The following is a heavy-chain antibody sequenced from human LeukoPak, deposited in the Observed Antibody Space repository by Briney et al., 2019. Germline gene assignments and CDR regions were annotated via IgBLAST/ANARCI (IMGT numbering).Heavy chain of an antibody. CDR2: ISAYNGNT. CDR3: ARDSGDFGVVIIIPFDY. Sequence: ASVKVSCKASGYTFTSYDISWVRQAPGQGLEWMGWISAYNGNTNYAQKLQGRVTMTTDTSTSTAYMELRSLRSDDTAVYYCARDSGDFGVVIIIPFDYWGQGTLVTVSS. J-gene: IGHJ4*02. V-gene: IGHV1-18*01. D-gene: IGHD3-3*01. CDR1: GYTFTSYD.